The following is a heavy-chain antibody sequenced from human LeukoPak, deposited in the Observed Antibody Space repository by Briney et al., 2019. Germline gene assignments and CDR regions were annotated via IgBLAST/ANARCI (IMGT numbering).Heavy chain of an antibody. D-gene: IGHD1-1*01. CDR3: AREETLQRFDI. CDR1: GGSFTDYY. Sequence: PSETLSLTCAVYGGSFTDYYWNWIRQPPGKGLEWIGEINHSGITNYNPSLKSRVTISADTSKNQFSLQLNSVTPEDTAVYYCAREETLQRFDIWGQGTMVTVSS. CDR2: INHSGIT. V-gene: IGHV4-34*01. J-gene: IGHJ3*02.